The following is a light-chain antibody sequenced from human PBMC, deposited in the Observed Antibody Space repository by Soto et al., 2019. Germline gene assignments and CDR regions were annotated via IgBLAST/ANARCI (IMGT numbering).Light chain of an antibody. Sequence: DIQMTQSPSSLSASVGDRGTITCRTIQDISTWLAWYQQKPGRAPKLLIYTASSLQSGVPSRFSGSGSGTDFTLTISSLQPEDFATYHCQQGYTTPITFGQGTRLEIK. J-gene: IGKJ5*01. CDR1: QDISTW. CDR3: QQGYTTPIT. CDR2: TAS. V-gene: IGKV1-39*01.